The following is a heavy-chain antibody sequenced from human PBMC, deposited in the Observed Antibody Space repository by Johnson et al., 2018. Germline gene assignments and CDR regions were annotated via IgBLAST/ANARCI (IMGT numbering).Heavy chain of an antibody. CDR3: AKVVGATTPGDAFDI. CDR2: IYSGGST. J-gene: IGHJ3*02. D-gene: IGHD1-26*01. CDR1: GFTVSSNY. Sequence: VQLVESGGGLIQPGGSLRLSCAASGFTVSSNYMSWVRQAPGKGLEWVSVIYSGGSTYYADPVKGRFTIARDHSKNTLYLQMNSLRAEDTAVYYCAKVVGATTPGDAFDIWGQVTMVTVSS. V-gene: IGHV3-53*01.